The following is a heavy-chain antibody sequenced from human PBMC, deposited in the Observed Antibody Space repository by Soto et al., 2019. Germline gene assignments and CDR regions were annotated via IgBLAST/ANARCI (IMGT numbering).Heavy chain of an antibody. Sequence: QVQLVESGGGVVQPGRSLRLSCAASGFTFSSYAKHWVRQATDKGLEWVAVISYDGRNKYYADSVKGRSTISRDNSKNTLYLQMNSLRAEDTAAYYCAREIERLLGYCGQGTLVTVSS. CDR3: AREIERLLGY. CDR1: GFTFSSYA. J-gene: IGHJ4*02. CDR2: ISYDGRNK. V-gene: IGHV3-30*04. D-gene: IGHD3-3*01.